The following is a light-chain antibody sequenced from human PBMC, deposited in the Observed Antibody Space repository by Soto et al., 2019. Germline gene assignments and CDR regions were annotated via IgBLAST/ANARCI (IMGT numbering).Light chain of an antibody. Sequence: EIVLTQSPATLSLSPGERATLSCRASQRISSYLAWYQQKPSQTPRLLIYDASNRATGIPARFSGSGYGTNFTLTISSLEPEDFAVYYCQQRSEWPLTFGGGTKVDIK. V-gene: IGKV3-11*01. CDR3: QQRSEWPLT. CDR2: DAS. CDR1: QRISSY. J-gene: IGKJ4*01.